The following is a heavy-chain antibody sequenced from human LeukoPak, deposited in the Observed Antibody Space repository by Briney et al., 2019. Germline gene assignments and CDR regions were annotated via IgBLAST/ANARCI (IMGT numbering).Heavy chain of an antibody. V-gene: IGHV1-2*02. CDR2: INPNSGGT. D-gene: IGHD5-18*01. J-gene: IGHJ4*02. Sequence: ASVKVSCKASGYTFTGHYMHWVRQAPGQGLEWMGWINPNSGGTNYAQKFQGRVTMTRDTSISTAYMELSRLRSDDTAVYYCARVHSYGYDSDFDYWGRGTLVTASS. CDR1: GYTFTGHY. CDR3: ARVHSYGYDSDFDY.